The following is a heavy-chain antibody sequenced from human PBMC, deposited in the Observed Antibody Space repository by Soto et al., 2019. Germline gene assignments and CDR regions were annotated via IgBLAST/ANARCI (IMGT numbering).Heavy chain of an antibody. Sequence: PGGSLRLSCAASGFTFSSYGMHWVRQAPGKGLEWVAVISYDGSNKYYADSVKGRFTISRDNSKNTLYLQMNSLRAEDTAVYYCAKIENPSSYGDYRVNQPFDYWGQGTLVTVSS. CDR3: AKIENPSSYGDYRVNQPFDY. CDR1: GFTFSSYG. V-gene: IGHV3-30*18. J-gene: IGHJ4*02. D-gene: IGHD4-17*01. CDR2: ISYDGSNK.